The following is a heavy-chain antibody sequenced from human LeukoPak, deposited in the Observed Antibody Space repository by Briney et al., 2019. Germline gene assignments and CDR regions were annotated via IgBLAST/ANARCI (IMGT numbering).Heavy chain of an antibody. Sequence: GGSLRLSCAASGFTFSDYYMSWIRQAPGKGLEWVSYISSGSSFTDYADSVRGRFTTSRDNAKNSLHLQIHSLRAEDTAVYYCARSAGGSSYYFDCWGQGTLITVSS. D-gene: IGHD6-13*01. V-gene: IGHV3-11*06. CDR3: ARSAGGSSYYFDC. J-gene: IGHJ4*02. CDR2: ISSGSSFT. CDR1: GFTFSDYY.